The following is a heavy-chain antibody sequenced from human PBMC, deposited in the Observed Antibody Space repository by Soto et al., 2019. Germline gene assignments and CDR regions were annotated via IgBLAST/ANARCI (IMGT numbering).Heavy chain of an antibody. V-gene: IGHV3-23*01. CDR1: GFTFSSYA. CDR2: ISGSGGNT. Sequence: GGSLKLSCGASGFTFSSYAMSWVRQAPGKGLEWVSAISGSGGNTYYADSVKGRFTISRDNSKNTQYLQMNSLRAEDTAVYYCAKDMAVESLYDAFDIWGQGTMVTVSS. J-gene: IGHJ3*02. CDR3: AKDMAVESLYDAFDI. D-gene: IGHD3-16*02.